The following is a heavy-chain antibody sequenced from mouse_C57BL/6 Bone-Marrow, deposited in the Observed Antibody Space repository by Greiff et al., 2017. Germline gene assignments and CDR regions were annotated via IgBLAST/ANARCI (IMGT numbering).Heavy chain of an antibody. CDR1: GYTFTSYW. CDR2: IDPNSGGT. J-gene: IGHJ1*03. CDR3: AHGNYFYWYFAV. D-gene: IGHD2-1*01. Sequence: VQLQQPGAELVKPGASVKLSCKASGYTFTSYWMHWVKQRPGRGIEWIGRIDPNSGGTKDNEKFKGKATLTVDKPSSTAYMQLSSLTSEDSAVYYCAHGNYFYWYFAVWGTGTTVTVSS. V-gene: IGHV1-62-3*01.